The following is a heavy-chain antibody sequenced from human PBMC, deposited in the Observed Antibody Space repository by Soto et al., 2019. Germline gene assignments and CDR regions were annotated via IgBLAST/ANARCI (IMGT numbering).Heavy chain of an antibody. J-gene: IGHJ4*02. CDR3: ARENNVLPGGYFDY. CDR2: IFYSGST. Sequence: HSDSLSISCALCGGSISSSSYYWGWINQPPGKGLEWIGSIFYSGSTYYNPSLKSRVTISVDTSKNQFSLKLSSVTAADTAVYYCARENNVLPGGYFDYWGQGTLVTVSS. V-gene: IGHV4-39*07. CDR1: GGSISSSSYY. D-gene: IGHD3-10*01.